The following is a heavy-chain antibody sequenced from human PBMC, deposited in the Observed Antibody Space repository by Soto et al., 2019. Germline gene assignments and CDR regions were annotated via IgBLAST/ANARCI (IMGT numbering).Heavy chain of an antibody. CDR1: GGSISSGGYY. Sequence: QVQLQESGPGLVKPSQTLSLTCTVSGGSISSGGYYWSWIRQHPGKGLEWIGYIYYSGSTYYNPSLKSRVTISIDTSKNQFSLKLSSVTAADTAVYSCARVGCYDGSGYNAFVIRGQGTMVTVSS. CDR3: ARVGCYDGSGYNAFVI. D-gene: IGHD3-22*01. J-gene: IGHJ3*02. CDR2: IYYSGST. V-gene: IGHV4-31*03.